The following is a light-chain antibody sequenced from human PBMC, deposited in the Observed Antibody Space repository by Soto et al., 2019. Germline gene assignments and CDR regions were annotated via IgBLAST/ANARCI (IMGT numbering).Light chain of an antibody. V-gene: IGLV2-23*01. J-gene: IGLJ1*01. CDR3: CSYAGGTTSYV. CDR2: EGS. Sequence: QSALTQPASVSGSPGQSITISCTGTSSDIGSYNLVSWYQQHPDKAPKLMIYEGSERPSGVSNRFSGSKSANTAALTISGLQAEDEADYYFCSYAGGTTSYVFGTGTKVTVL. CDR1: SSDIGSYNL.